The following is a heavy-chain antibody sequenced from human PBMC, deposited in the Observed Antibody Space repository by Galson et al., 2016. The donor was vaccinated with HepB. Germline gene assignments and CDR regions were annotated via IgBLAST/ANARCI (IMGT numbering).Heavy chain of an antibody. J-gene: IGHJ6*02. CDR1: GYTFTSYG. CDR3: ARKPPGGALDV. Sequence: SVKVSCKASGYTFTSYGISWVRQAPGQGLEWVGWISAYNGDTYYAQKSQGRVTLTTDTSTNTLYLELRSLGSDDTAVYYCARKPPGGALDVWGQGTTVTVSS. V-gene: IGHV1-18*01. D-gene: IGHD3-16*01. CDR2: ISAYNGDT.